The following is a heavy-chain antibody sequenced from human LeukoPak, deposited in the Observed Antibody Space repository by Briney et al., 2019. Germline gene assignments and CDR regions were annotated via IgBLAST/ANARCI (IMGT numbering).Heavy chain of an antibody. CDR2: ISGSGGST. J-gene: IGHJ4*02. D-gene: IGHD3-22*01. Sequence: GGSLRLSCAASGFTFSSYAMSWVRQAPGKGLEWVSAISGSGGSTYYADSVKGRFTIARDNSKNTLYLQMNSLRAEDTAVYYCAKDVRASGSPYFDYWGQGTLVTVSS. V-gene: IGHV3-23*01. CDR3: AKDVRASGSPYFDY. CDR1: GFTFSSYA.